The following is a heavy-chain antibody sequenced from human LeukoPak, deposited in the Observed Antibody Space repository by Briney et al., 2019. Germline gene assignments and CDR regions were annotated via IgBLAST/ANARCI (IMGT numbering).Heavy chain of an antibody. V-gene: IGHV3-11*01. CDR2: ISGSGSML. D-gene: IGHD3/OR15-3a*01. CDR1: GFTFSDYY. CDR3: TRPTPADFDFWTGPYYYYHYMDV. Sequence: GGSLRLSCAASGFTFSDYYMSWVRQAPGKGLEWVSYISGSGSMLHYADSVKGRSTISRDNAKNSLYLQMSTLRAEDTAVYYCTRPTPADFDFWTGPYYYYHYMDVWGKGTTVTVSS. J-gene: IGHJ6*03.